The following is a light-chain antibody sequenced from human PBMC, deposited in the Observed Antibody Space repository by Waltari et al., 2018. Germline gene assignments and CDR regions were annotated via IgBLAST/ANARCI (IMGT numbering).Light chain of an antibody. CDR1: QSIATR. CDR3: QQSSNLPYT. Sequence: DLQMTQSPSSLSASEGDRVTITCRASQSIATRLNWYQQKPGKAPKVLIFDASTLPTGVPSRFSGSASGTHFTLTISSLQPEDSATYFCQQSSNLPYTFGQGTKLEIK. CDR2: DAS. V-gene: IGKV1-39*01. J-gene: IGKJ2*01.